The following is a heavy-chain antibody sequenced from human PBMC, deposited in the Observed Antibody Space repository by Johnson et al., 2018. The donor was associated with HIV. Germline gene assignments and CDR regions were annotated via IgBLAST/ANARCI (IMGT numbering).Heavy chain of an antibody. V-gene: IGHV3-30*14. Sequence: QVQLVESGGGVVQPGRSLRLSCAASGFTFSSYAMHWVRQAPGKGLEWVAVISYDGSNKYYADSVKGRFTISRDNSKNTLYLQMGSLRAEDMAVYYCARGALSPAATDAFDIWGQGTMVTVSS. CDR3: ARGALSPAATDAFDI. CDR1: GFTFSSYA. D-gene: IGHD6-13*01. J-gene: IGHJ3*02. CDR2: ISYDGSNK.